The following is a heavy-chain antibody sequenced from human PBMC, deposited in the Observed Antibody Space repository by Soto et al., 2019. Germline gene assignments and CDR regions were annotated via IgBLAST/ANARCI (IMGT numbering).Heavy chain of an antibody. D-gene: IGHD6-13*01. V-gene: IGHV1-24*01. J-gene: IGHJ6*02. CDR3: ATAATHENSSRLYWYYYYGMDV. CDR1: GYTLTELS. Sequence: ASVKVSCKVSGYTLTELSMHWVRQAPGKGLEWMGGFDPEDGETIYAQKFQGRVTMTEDTSTDTAYMELSSLRSEDTAVYYCATAATHENSSRLYWYYYYGMDVWGQGTTVTVSS. CDR2: FDPEDGET.